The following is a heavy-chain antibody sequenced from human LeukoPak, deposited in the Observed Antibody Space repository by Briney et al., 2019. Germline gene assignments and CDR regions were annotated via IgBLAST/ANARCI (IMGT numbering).Heavy chain of an antibody. CDR1: GFTFSSYE. Sequence: GGSLRLSCAASGFTFSSYEMSWVRQAPGKGLEWVSYIATSGSAIYYADSVKGRFTISRDGAKNSLYLQMNSLRAEDMAVYYCVRGGYCSSTICYWYNAFDMWGQGTMVTVSS. CDR3: VRGGYCSSTICYWYNAFDM. V-gene: IGHV3-48*03. D-gene: IGHD2-2*01. CDR2: IATSGSAI. J-gene: IGHJ3*02.